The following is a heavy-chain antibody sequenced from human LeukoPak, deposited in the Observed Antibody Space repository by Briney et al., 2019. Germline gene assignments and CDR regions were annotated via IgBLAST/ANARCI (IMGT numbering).Heavy chain of an antibody. D-gene: IGHD1-26*01. Sequence: ASVKVSCKASGYTFTSYAMNWVRQAPGQGLEWMGWINTSTGNPTYAQGFTGRFVFSLDTSVSTAYLQISSLKAEDTAVYYCARAKLVGATPIGNYWGQGTLVTVSS. CDR2: INTSTGNP. V-gene: IGHV7-4-1*02. CDR3: ARAKLVGATPIGNY. CDR1: GYTFTSYA. J-gene: IGHJ4*02.